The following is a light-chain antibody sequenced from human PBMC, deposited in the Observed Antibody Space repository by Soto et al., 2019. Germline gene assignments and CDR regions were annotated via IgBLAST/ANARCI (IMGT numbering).Light chain of an antibody. J-gene: IGKJ5*01. Sequence: EIVLTQSPATLSLSPGERATLSCRASQSVSSYLAWYQQKPGQAPRLLIYDASSRATGVPARFSGSGSGTDFTLTFSSLEPEDFAVYYCQQRGNWPLITFGQGTRLEIK. CDR3: QQRGNWPLIT. CDR2: DAS. CDR1: QSVSSY. V-gene: IGKV3-11*01.